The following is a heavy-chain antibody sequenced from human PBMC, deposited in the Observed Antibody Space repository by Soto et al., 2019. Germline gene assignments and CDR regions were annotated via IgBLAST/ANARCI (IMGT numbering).Heavy chain of an antibody. J-gene: IGHJ4*02. CDR3: ARDQCSGGSCLYYFDY. CDR2: TYYRSKWYN. Sequence: KQSQTLSLTCAISGDSVSSNSAAWNWIRQSPSRGLEWLGRTYYRSKWYNDYAVSVKSRITINPDTSKNQFSLQLNSVTPEDTAVYYCARDQCSGGSCLYYFDYWGQGTLVTVSS. CDR1: GDSVSSNSAA. D-gene: IGHD2-15*01. V-gene: IGHV6-1*01.